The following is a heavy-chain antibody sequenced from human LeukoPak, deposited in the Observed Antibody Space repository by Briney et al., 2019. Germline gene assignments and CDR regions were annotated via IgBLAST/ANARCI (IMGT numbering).Heavy chain of an antibody. CDR2: INPGGSST. D-gene: IGHD1-14*01. CDR3: AGSNQADDY. J-gene: IGHJ4*02. Sequence: GGSLRLSCAASGFTFSSYWMHWVRQVPGKGLVWVSRINPGGSSTDYADSAKGRFTISRDNAENTLYLQMDSLRAEDTAVYYCAGSNQADDYWGQGTLVTVSS. V-gene: IGHV3-74*01. CDR1: GFTFSSYW.